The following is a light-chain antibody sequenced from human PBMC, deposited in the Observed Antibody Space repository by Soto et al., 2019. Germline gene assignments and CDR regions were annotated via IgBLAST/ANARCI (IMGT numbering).Light chain of an antibody. V-gene: IGKV3-20*01. CDR3: QRYGASSTFT. CDR1: QSVSSSY. J-gene: IGKJ2*01. Sequence: EIVLTQSPGTLSLSPGERATLSCRASQSVSSSYLAWYQQKPGQAPRLLIYGASSRATGIPDRFSGSGSGTDFPLTISKLEPEDIAVYSCQRYGASSTFTFGQRTKLEIK. CDR2: GAS.